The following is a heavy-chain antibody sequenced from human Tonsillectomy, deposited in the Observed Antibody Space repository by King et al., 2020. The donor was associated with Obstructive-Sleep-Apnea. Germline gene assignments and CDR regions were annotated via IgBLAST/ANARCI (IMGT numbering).Heavy chain of an antibody. CDR3: ARLYYGSGTYYNVGGFDY. D-gene: IGHD3-10*01. V-gene: IGHV3-7*01. CDR2: IKQGGSEK. Sequence: VQLVESGGGLVQPGGSLRLSCAASGFTFSSYWMTWVRQAPGKGLEWVANIKQGGSEKYYLDSVKGRFTISRDNAKNSLYLQMNSLRAEDTAVYYWARLYYGSGTYYNVGGFDYGGQGTLAT. J-gene: IGHJ4*02. CDR1: GFTFSSYW.